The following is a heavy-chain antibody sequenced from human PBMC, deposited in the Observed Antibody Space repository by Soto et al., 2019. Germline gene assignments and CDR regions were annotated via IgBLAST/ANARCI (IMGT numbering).Heavy chain of an antibody. J-gene: IGHJ6*02. D-gene: IGHD3-9*01. Sequence: SSETLSLTCAVSGGSISSSNWWSWVRQPPGKGLEWIGEIYHSGSTNYNPSLKSRVTISVDKSKNQFSLKLSSVTAADTAVYYCARAYDILTGYYLYYGMDVWGQGTTVT. CDR1: GGSISSSNW. CDR3: ARAYDILTGYYLYYGMDV. V-gene: IGHV4-4*02. CDR2: IYHSGST.